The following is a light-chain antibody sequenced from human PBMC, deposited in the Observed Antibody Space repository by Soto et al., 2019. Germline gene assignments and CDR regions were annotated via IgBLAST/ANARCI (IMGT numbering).Light chain of an antibody. V-gene: IGKV1-6*01. CDR2: AAS. CDR1: QGIRND. CDR3: LQDHNYPWT. Sequence: AIQMTQSPSSLSASVGDRVTITCRASQGIRNDLGWFQQKPGKAPNLLIYAASSLQSGVPSRFSGSGSGTDFSLTISRLQPEDFATYYCLQDHNYPWTFGQGTKVEVK. J-gene: IGKJ1*01.